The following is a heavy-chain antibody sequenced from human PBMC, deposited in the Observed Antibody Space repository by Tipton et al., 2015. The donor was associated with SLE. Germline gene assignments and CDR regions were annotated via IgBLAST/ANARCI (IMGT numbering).Heavy chain of an antibody. Sequence: TLSLTCTVSGGSISSSSYYWGWIRQPPGKGLEWIGSIYYSGSTYYSPSLKSRVTISVDTSKNQFSLKLSSVTAADTAVYYCARETGGYSSVWYWYFDLWGRGTLVTVSS. CDR2: IYYSGST. J-gene: IGHJ2*01. V-gene: IGHV4-39*07. D-gene: IGHD6-19*01. CDR1: GGSISSSSYY. CDR3: ARETGGYSSVWYWYFDL.